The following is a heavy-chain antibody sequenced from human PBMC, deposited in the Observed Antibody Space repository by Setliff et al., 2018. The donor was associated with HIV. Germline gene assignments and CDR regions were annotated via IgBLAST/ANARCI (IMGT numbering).Heavy chain of an antibody. CDR2: IKPSGDIT. CDR1: GNTFSSHY. Sequence: GASVKVSCQASGNTFSSHYMHWVRQAPGKGLEWMGLIKPSGDITSYAEKFQGRVTMSRDTSTSTVYMELRSLRSEDTAIYYCASKGGSGNYPDSDAFDIWGQGTLVTVSS. CDR3: ASKGGSGNYPDSDAFDI. J-gene: IGHJ3*02. V-gene: IGHV1-46*01. D-gene: IGHD3-10*01.